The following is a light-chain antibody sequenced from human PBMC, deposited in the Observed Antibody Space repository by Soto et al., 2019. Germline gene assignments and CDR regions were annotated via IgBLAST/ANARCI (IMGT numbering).Light chain of an antibody. J-gene: IGKJ2*03. CDR2: AAS. CDR1: QTISSW. Sequence: DIQMTQSPSTLSGSVGDRVTITCRASQTISSWLAWYQQKPGKAPKLLIYAASTLQTGVPSRFSGSGSGADFTLTISSLQPDDFGTYYCQQYTSYYSFGQGTKV. V-gene: IGKV1-5*01. CDR3: QQYTSYYS.